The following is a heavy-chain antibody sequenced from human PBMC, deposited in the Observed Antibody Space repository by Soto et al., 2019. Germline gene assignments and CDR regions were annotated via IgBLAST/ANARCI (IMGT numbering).Heavy chain of an antibody. CDR1: GDSIRSYY. V-gene: IGHV4-59*01. J-gene: IGHJ4*02. D-gene: IGHD3-22*01. CDR2: IYDSGST. Sequence: SETLSLTCTVSGDSIRSYYWSWIRQPPGKGLEWVGYIYDSGSTNYNPSLKSRVTISVDTSKSQFSLKLSSVTAADTAVYYCARDRAYYESSGLYFDYWGQGTLVTVSS. CDR3: ARDRAYYESSGLYFDY.